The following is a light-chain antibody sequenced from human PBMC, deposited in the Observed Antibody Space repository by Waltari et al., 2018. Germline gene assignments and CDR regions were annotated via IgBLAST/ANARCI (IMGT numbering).Light chain of an antibody. CDR1: QSLLFGFNNNNY. J-gene: IGKJ2*01. V-gene: IGKV4-1*01. CDR2: WAS. Sequence: DIVMTQSPDSLAVSLGEMATINCRSSQSLLFGFNNNNYLAWYQQRPGQPPKLLIYWASTRASGVPDRFSGSGSGTDFTLTITSLQAEDVAIYSCHQYYTTPHTFGQGTKVEI. CDR3: HQYYTTPHT.